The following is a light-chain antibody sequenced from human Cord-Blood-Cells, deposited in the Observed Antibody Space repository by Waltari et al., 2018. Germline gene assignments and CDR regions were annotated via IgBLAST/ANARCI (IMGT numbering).Light chain of an antibody. V-gene: IGKV3-11*01. CDR1: QSVSSY. CDR3: QQRSNWPPT. Sequence: EILLTQSPATLSSSPGERATISCRASQSVSSYLAWYQQKPGHAPRLLIYDASNRDSGIPARFSGSGSGTDFTLTISSLEPEDFAVYYCQQRSNWPPTFGQGTKLEIK. J-gene: IGKJ2*01. CDR2: DAS.